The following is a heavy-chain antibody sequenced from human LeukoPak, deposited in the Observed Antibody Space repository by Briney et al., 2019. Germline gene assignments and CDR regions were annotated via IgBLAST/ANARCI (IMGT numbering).Heavy chain of an antibody. CDR1: GFTFSGYW. J-gene: IGHJ4*02. CDR2: IKQDASEK. D-gene: IGHD2-15*01. Sequence: PGGPLRLSCAASGFTFSGYWMSWVRQAPGKGLEWVATIKQDASEKTYVDSVEGRFTSSRDNAKSSLFLQMDSLRAEDTAVYYCARFGMDAAIDYWGQGTLVTVSS. CDR3: ARFGMDAAIDY. V-gene: IGHV3-7*01.